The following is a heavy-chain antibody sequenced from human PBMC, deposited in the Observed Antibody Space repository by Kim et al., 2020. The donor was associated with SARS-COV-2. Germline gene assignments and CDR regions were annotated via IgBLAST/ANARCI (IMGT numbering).Heavy chain of an antibody. Sequence: ASVKVSCKASGYTFTSYGISWVRQAPGQGLEWMGWISAYNGNTNYAQKLQGRVTMTTDTTTSTAYMELRSLRSDDTAVYYCARDCRAGNKRNKGVVPAAICFLNYGMDVWGQGTTVTVSS. CDR2: ISAYNGNT. CDR1: GYTFTSYG. D-gene: IGHD2-2*02. V-gene: IGHV1-18*01. J-gene: IGHJ6*02. CDR3: ARDCRAGNKRNKGVVPAAICFLNYGMDV.